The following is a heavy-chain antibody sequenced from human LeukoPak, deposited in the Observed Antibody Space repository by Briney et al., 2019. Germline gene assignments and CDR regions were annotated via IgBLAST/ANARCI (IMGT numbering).Heavy chain of an antibody. CDR2: IYYSGRT. CDR1: GDSINSYY. Sequence: SETLSLTCTVSGDSINSYYWNWIRQPPGKGLEWIGYIYYSGRTDHNPSLKSRVTISVDTSKHQFSMKLKSVTAADTAVYFCARGRWLPNAFDIWGQGTMVTVFS. J-gene: IGHJ3*02. CDR3: ARGRWLPNAFDI. V-gene: IGHV4-59*12. D-gene: IGHD5-24*01.